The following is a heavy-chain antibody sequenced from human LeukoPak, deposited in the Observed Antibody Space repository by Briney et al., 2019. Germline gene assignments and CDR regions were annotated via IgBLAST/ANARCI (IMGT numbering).Heavy chain of an antibody. Sequence: GGSLRLSCAVSGLTFTRYGMSWVRQAPGKGLEWVANIKQDGSEKYYVDSVKGRFTISRDNAKNSLYLQMNSLRAEDTAVYYCARRWSSSLNHYFDYWGQGTLVTVSS. J-gene: IGHJ4*02. D-gene: IGHD6-13*01. CDR2: IKQDGSEK. V-gene: IGHV3-7*01. CDR3: ARRWSSSLNHYFDY. CDR1: GLTFTRYG.